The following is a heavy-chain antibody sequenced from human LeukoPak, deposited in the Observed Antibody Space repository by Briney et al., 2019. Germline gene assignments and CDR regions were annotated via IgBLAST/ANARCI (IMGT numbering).Heavy chain of an antibody. Sequence: PGGSLRLSCAASGFTVSSNYMTWVRQAPGKGLEWVSVMYTLGNTYYADSVRGRFTISRDNSENTLYLQMNSLRIEDAGVYYCARPSDHYYYYFDMDVWGQGTTVTVSS. J-gene: IGHJ6*02. CDR2: MYTLGNT. V-gene: IGHV3-66*02. CDR3: ARPSDHYYYYFDMDV. CDR1: GFTVSSNY.